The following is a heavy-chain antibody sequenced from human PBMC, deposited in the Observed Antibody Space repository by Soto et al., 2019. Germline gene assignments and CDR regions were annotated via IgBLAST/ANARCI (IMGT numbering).Heavy chain of an antibody. CDR2: ISGYNDNT. Sequence: ASVNVSCKASGYTFTNYGISWVRLAPGQGLEWLGWISGYNDNTNYAQKFQGRVTMTTDTSTSTAYMELRSLRSDDTAVYYCARGGVTTDLWYFDLWGRGTLVTVSS. CDR3: ARGGVTTDLWYFDL. V-gene: IGHV1-18*01. J-gene: IGHJ2*01. CDR1: GYTFTNYG. D-gene: IGHD4-17*01.